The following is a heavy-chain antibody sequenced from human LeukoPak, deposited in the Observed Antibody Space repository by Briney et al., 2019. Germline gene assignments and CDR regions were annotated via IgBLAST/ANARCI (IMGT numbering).Heavy chain of an antibody. Sequence: ASVKVSCKASGCTFTSYYMHWVRQAPGQGLEWMGIINPSGGSTSYAQKFQGRVTMTRDTSTSTVYMDLSSLRSEDTAVYYCARDGDKYSSDWYTFIYYWGQGTLVTVSS. D-gene: IGHD6-19*01. V-gene: IGHV1-46*01. J-gene: IGHJ4*02. CDR1: GCTFTSYY. CDR2: INPSGGST. CDR3: ARDGDKYSSDWYTFIYY.